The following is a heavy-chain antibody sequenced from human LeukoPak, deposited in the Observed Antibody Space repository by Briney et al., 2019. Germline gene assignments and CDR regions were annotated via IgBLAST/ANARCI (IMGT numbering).Heavy chain of an antibody. J-gene: IGHJ4*02. D-gene: IGHD3-22*01. CDR1: GGYLSSYY. CDR3: ATLGGLYYESHGYPDSVH. V-gene: IGHV4-34*01. CDR2: INQSGST. Sequence: SETLSLTCSVSGGYLSSYYWSWIRQPPGGGLEWLGEINQSGSTNYNPSLKSRVTISVEKFKNQFSLEVTSVTAADTAIYYCATLGGLYYESHGYPDSVHWGQGTLVTVSS.